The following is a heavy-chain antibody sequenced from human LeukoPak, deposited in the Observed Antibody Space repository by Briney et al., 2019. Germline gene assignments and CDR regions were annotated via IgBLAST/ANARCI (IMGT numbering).Heavy chain of an antibody. CDR2: ITGGGVGT. V-gene: IGHV3-23*01. CDR3: AKSEDFDN. CDR1: GFTFSSYT. J-gene: IGHJ4*02. Sequence: GGSLRLSCAASGFTFSSYTMSWVRQAPGKGLEWVSAITGGGVGTYYADSVKGRFTISRDNSRNTLYLQMNSLRADDTAVYYCAKSEDFDNWGQGTLVTVSS.